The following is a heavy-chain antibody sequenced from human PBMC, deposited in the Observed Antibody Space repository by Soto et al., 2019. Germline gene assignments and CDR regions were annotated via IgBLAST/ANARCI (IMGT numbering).Heavy chain of an antibody. CDR3: ARGYDFWSGYYGKSRFDP. D-gene: IGHD3-3*01. V-gene: IGHV1-8*01. CDR1: GYTFTSYD. J-gene: IGHJ5*02. Sequence: ASVKVSCKASGYTFTSYDINWVRQATGQGLEWMGWMNPNSGNTGYAQKFQGRVTMTRNTSISTAYMELSSLRSEDTAVYYCARGYDFWSGYYGKSRFDPWGQGTLVTVSS. CDR2: MNPNSGNT.